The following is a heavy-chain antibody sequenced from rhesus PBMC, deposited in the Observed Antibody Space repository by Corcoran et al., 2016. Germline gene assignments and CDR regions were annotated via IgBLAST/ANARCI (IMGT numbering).Heavy chain of an antibody. CDR2: VDPEDGEA. J-gene: IGHJ4*01. V-gene: IGHV1-111*02. CDR3: ATQGLFY. Sequence: EVQLVQSGAEVKKPGASVKISCKASGYTFTDYYLHWVRQAPGKGLEWMGRVDPEDGEAIHAQEVQDRVNRTADTSTDTVYRELSSLRSEDTAVYYCATQGLFYWGQGVRVTVSS. D-gene: IGHD3-28*01. CDR1: GYTFTDYY.